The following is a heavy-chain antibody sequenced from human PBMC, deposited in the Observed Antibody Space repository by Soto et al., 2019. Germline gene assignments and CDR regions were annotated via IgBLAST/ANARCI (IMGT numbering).Heavy chain of an antibody. Sequence: SETLSLTCTVSGGSISSSTYYWGWIRQPPGKGLEWIGSIYYSGSTHYNPSLKSRVTMSVDTSRNQFSLKLNSVTAADTAVYYCARYEGGEAADRPLDYCGQRTLVPVSS. V-gene: IGHV4-39*01. CDR2: IYYSGST. CDR1: GGSISSSTYY. CDR3: ARYEGGEAADRPLDY. J-gene: IGHJ4*02. D-gene: IGHD3-16*01.